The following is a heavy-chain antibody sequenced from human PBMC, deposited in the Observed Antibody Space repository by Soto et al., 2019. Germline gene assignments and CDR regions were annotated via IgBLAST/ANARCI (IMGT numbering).Heavy chain of an antibody. D-gene: IGHD2-2*01. CDR2: ISGSGGST. V-gene: IGHV3-23*01. CDR1: GFTFSSYA. CDR3: AKGGGYCSSTSCFRLFDP. Sequence: GGSLRLSCAASGFTFSSYAMSWVRQAPGKGLEWVSAISGSGGSTYYADSVKGRFTISRDNSKNTLYLQMNSLRAEDTAVYYCAKGGGYCSSTSCFRLFDPWGQGTLVTVSS. J-gene: IGHJ5*02.